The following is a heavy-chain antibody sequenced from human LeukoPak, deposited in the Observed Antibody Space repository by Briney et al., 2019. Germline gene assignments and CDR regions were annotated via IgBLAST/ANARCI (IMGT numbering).Heavy chain of an antibody. CDR2: IYYSGST. Sequence: SETLSLTCTVSGGSISSYYWSWIRQPPGKGLEWIGYIYYSGSTNYNPSLKSRVTISVDTSKNQFSLKLSSVTAADTAVYYCARHDFWSGYHYYYGMDVWGQGTTVTVSS. CDR3: ARHDFWSGYHYYYGMDV. J-gene: IGHJ6*02. D-gene: IGHD3-3*01. CDR1: GGSISSYY. V-gene: IGHV4-59*08.